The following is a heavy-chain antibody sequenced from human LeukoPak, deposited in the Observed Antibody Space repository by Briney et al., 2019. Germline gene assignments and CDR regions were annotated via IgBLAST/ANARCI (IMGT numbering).Heavy chain of an antibody. CDR1: GFTFSSYG. CDR3: ATVHLTYYYDSSGYGFQDY. Sequence: GGSLRLSCAASGFTFSSYGMHWVRQAPGKGLEWVAVISYDGSNKYYPDSVKGRFTISRDNSKNTLYLQMNSLRAEDTAVYYCATVHLTYYYDSSGYGFQDYWGQGTLVTVSS. V-gene: IGHV3-30*03. J-gene: IGHJ4*02. CDR2: ISYDGSNK. D-gene: IGHD3-22*01.